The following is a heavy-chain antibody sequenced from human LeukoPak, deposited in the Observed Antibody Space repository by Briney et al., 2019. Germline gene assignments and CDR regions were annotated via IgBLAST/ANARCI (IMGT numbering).Heavy chain of an antibody. J-gene: IGHJ3*02. CDR1: GFTFSSYG. V-gene: IGHV3-30*02. Sequence: GGSLRLSCAASGFTFSSYGMHWVRQAPGNGLEWVAFIRYDGSNKYYADSVKGRFTISRDNSKNTLYLQMNSLRAEDTAVYYCAKDENIVVVPAAIESAFDIWGQGTMVTVSS. CDR3: AKDENIVVVPAAIESAFDI. D-gene: IGHD2-2*01. CDR2: IRYDGSNK.